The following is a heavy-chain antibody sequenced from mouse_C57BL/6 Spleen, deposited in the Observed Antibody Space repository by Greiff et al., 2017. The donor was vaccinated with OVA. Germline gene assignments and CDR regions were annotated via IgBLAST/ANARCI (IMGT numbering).Heavy chain of an antibody. CDR3: AKGLHYFDY. CDR2: ISYDGSN. Sequence: DVKLVESGPGLVKPSQSLSLTCSVTGYSITSGYYWNWIRQFPGNKLEWMGYISYDGSNNYNPSLKNRISITRDTSKNQFFLKLNSVTTEDTATYYCAKGLHYFDYWGQGTTLTVSS. V-gene: IGHV3-6*01. D-gene: IGHD3-3*01. J-gene: IGHJ2*01. CDR1: GYSITSGYY.